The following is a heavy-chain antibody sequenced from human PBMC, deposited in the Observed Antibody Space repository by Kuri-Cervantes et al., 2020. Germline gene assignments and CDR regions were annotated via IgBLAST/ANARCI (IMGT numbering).Heavy chain of an antibody. Sequence: SVKVSCKASGGTFTRYAFVWVRQAPGQGLEWMGGVIPTLGTTNNAQKFRGRVTMTTDTSTSTAYMELRSLRSDDTAAYYCARGSGLRGYWGQGTLVTVSS. CDR1: GGTFTRYA. D-gene: IGHD2-15*01. J-gene: IGHJ4*02. CDR2: VIPTLGTT. CDR3: ARGSGLRGY. V-gene: IGHV1-69*10.